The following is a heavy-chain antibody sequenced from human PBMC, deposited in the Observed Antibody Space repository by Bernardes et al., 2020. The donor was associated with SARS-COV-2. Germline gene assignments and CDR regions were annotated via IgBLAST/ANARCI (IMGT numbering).Heavy chain of an antibody. D-gene: IGHD5-18*01. CDR2: ITGSGGST. V-gene: IGHV3-23*01. CDR3: AKGGYRYGS. J-gene: IGHJ5*02. Sequence: GSLRLSCAASGFIFRSYAMTLVRQAPGKGLEWVSVITGSGGSTYYADSVKDRFTISRDNSKNTVYLQMNSLRAEDTALYYCAKGGYRYGSWGQGTLVTVSS. CDR1: GFIFRSYA.